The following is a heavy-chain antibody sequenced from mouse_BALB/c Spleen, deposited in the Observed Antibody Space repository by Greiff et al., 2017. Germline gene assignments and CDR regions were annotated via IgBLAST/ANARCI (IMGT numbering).Heavy chain of an antibody. J-gene: IGHJ1*01. Sequence: VQLQQSGAELVRPGTSVKVSCKASGYAFTNYLIEWVKQRPGQGLEWIGVINPGSGGTNYNEKFKGKATLTADKSSSTAYMQLSSLTSDDSAVYFCARYGNYEYFDVWGAGTTVTVSS. CDR2: INPGSGGT. V-gene: IGHV1-54*01. CDR1: GYAFTNYL. CDR3: ARYGNYEYFDV. D-gene: IGHD2-1*01.